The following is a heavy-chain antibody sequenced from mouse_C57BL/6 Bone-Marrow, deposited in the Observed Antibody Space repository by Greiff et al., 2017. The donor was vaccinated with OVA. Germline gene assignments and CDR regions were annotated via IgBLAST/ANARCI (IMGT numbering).Heavy chain of an antibody. J-gene: IGHJ3*01. CDR1: GYAFSSYW. CDR2: IYPGDGDT. CDR3: EPIYYYGSIYSCFAY. V-gene: IGHV1-80*01. D-gene: IGHD1-1*01. Sequence: VQLQQSGAELVKPGASVKISCKASGYAFSSYWMNWVKQRPGKGLAWIGQIYPGDGDTNYNGKFKGKATLTAEKSSSTAYMQLSSLTSEDSAVYFCEPIYYYGSIYSCFAYWGQGTLVTVSA.